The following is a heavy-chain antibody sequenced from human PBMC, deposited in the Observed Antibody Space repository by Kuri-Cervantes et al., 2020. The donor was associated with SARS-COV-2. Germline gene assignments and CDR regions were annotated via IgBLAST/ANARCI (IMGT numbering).Heavy chain of an antibody. CDR2: IYHSGST. J-gene: IGHJ4*02. CDR3: AREDRPSGRYDY. CDR1: GYSISSGYY. Sequence: SETLSLTCAVSGYSISSGYYWGWVRQPPGKGLEWIGSIYHSGSTYYNPSLESRVSISVDTSKNHFSLKLSSVTAADTAVYYCAREDRPSGRYDYWGQGTLVTVSS. V-gene: IGHV4-38-2*02. D-gene: IGHD1-26*01.